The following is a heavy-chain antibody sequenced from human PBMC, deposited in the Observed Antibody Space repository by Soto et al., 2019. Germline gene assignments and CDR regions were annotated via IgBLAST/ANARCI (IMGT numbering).Heavy chain of an antibody. J-gene: IGHJ5*01. CDR3: AREVYGSSSDPDS. V-gene: IGHV3-7*03. CDR1: GFTFSSYW. D-gene: IGHD6-6*01. Sequence: QRLSCAASGFTFSSYWMSWVRQAPGKGLEWVANIKQDGSDEYYVDSVKGRFTISRDNAKNSLFLQMNSLRADDTAVYYCAREVYGSSSDPDSWGQGTLVTVSS. CDR2: IKQDGSDE.